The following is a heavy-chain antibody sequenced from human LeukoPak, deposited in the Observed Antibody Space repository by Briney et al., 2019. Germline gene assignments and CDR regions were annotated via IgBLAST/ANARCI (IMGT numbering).Heavy chain of an antibody. V-gene: IGHV3-15*01. CDR2: IRSKTDGGTT. Sequence: PGGSLRLSCAASGFTFSNAWVSWVRQAPGKGLEWVGRIRSKTDGGTTDYAAPVKGRFTISRDDSKNTLYLQMNSLKTEDTAVYYCTTDSYYDSSGYYGYWGQGTLVTVSS. CDR1: GFTFSNAW. CDR3: TTDSYYDSSGYYGY. D-gene: IGHD3-22*01. J-gene: IGHJ4*02.